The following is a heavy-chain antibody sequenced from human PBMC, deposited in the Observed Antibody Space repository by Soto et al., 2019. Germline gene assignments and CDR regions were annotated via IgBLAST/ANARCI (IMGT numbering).Heavy chain of an antibody. CDR1: GFTFSNAW. CDR2: IKSKTDGGTT. V-gene: IGHV3-15*07. D-gene: IGHD4-4*01. CDR3: TTDTVRVTSSYYYYYYGMDV. J-gene: IGHJ6*02. Sequence: PGGSLRLSCAASGFTFSNAWMNWVRQAPGKGLEWVGRIKSKTDGGTTDYAAPVKGRFTISRDDSKNTLYLQMNSLKTEDTAVYYCTTDTVRVTSSYYYYYYGMDVWGQGTTVTVSS.